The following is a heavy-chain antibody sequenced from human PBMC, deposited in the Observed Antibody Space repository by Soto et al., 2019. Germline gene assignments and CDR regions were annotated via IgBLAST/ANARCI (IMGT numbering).Heavy chain of an antibody. D-gene: IGHD2-15*01. Sequence: SVKVSCKASGYTFTTNGITWVRQAPGQGLEWMGGIIPIFGTANYAQKFQGRVTITADESTSTAYMELSSLRSEDTAVYYCARRGGRNHYYYHYGMDVWGQGTTVTVSS. CDR1: GYTFTTNG. V-gene: IGHV1-69*13. CDR2: IIPIFGTA. J-gene: IGHJ6*02. CDR3: ARRGGRNHYYYHYGMDV.